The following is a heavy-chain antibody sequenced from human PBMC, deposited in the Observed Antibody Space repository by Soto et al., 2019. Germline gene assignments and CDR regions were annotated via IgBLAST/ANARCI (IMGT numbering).Heavy chain of an antibody. J-gene: IGHJ4*02. CDR1: GFTISSYW. CDR2: INPDGSER. V-gene: IGHV3-7*01. Sequence: PGGSLRLSCAASGFTISSYWMSRVRQAPGKGLEWVANINPDGSERNYVDSVKGRFTISRDNAKNSLYLQMNSLRAEDTAVYYCARESTVDLAGYWGQGTLVTVSS. D-gene: IGHD5-12*01. CDR3: ARESTVDLAGY.